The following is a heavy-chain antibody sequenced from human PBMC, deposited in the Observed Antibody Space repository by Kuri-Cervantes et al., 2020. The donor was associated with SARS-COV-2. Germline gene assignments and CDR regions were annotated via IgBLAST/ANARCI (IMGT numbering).Heavy chain of an antibody. CDR3: AREHLSVFYVFDY. Sequence: GESLKISCAASGFTLSSYSMNWVRQAPGKGLEWVSYISSSSTIYYADSVKGRFTISRDNAKNSLYLQMNSLRAEDTAVYYCAREHLSVFYVFDYWGQGTLVTVSS. CDR1: GFTLSSYS. V-gene: IGHV3-48*01. CDR2: ISSSSTI. D-gene: IGHD5/OR15-5a*01. J-gene: IGHJ4*02.